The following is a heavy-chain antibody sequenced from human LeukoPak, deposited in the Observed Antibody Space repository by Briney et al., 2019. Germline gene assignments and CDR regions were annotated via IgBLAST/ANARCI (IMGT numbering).Heavy chain of an antibody. CDR2: INSNGDST. CDR1: GFNFSSYG. J-gene: IGHJ6*03. Sequence: PGGSLRLSCVASGFNFSSYGMHWVRQAPGKGLEYVLAINSNGDSTYYGNSVKGRFTISRDNSKNTLYLQLGSLRTEDMAVYYCARDRFFYDFWSGRYYYMNVWGKGTTVTVSS. D-gene: IGHD3-3*01. CDR3: ARDRFFYDFWSGRYYYMNV. V-gene: IGHV3-64*01.